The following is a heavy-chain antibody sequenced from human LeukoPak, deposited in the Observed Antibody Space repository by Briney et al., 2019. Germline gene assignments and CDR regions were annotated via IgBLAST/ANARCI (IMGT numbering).Heavy chain of an antibody. Sequence: SETLSLTCAVYGGSFSGYYWSWIRQPPGKGLEWIGEVNHSGSTNYNPSLKSRVTISVDTSKNQFSLRLTSVTAADTAVYYCAGRRITMTAVVGYFDYWGQGTRVTVSS. V-gene: IGHV4-34*01. CDR3: AGRRITMTAVVGYFDY. J-gene: IGHJ4*02. D-gene: IGHD3-22*01. CDR2: VNHSGST. CDR1: GGSFSGYY.